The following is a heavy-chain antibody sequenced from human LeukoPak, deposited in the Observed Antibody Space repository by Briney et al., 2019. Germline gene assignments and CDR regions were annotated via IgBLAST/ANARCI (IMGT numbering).Heavy chain of an antibody. CDR1: GGSISSSSYY. Sequence: PSETLSLTCTVSGGSISSSSYYWGWIRQPPGKGLEWIGSIYYSGSTYYNPSLKSRVTISVDTSKNQFSLKLSSVTAADTAVYYCARGTSTPNYSSSWYDDWFDPWGQGTLVTVSS. V-gene: IGHV4-39*01. CDR2: IYYSGST. D-gene: IGHD6-13*01. CDR3: ARGTSTPNYSSSWYDDWFDP. J-gene: IGHJ5*02.